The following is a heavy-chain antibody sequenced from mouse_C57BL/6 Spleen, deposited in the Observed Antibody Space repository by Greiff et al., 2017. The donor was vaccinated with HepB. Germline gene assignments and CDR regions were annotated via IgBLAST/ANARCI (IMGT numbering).Heavy chain of an antibody. J-gene: IGHJ1*03. Sequence: EVKLVESGGGLVQPGGSLKLSCAASGFTFSDYGMAWVRQAPRKGPEWVAFISNLAYSIYYADTVTGRFTISRENAKNTLYLEMSSLRSEDTAMYYCARLYDGYYGYFDVWGTGTTVTVSS. CDR2: ISNLAYSI. CDR3: ARLYDGYYGYFDV. V-gene: IGHV5-15*01. CDR1: GFTFSDYG. D-gene: IGHD2-3*01.